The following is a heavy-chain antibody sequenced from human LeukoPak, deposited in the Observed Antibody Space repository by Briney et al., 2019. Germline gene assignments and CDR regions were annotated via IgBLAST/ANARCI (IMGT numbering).Heavy chain of an antibody. D-gene: IGHD6-13*01. Sequence: PGGSLRLSCAASGFTFSSYAMHWVRQAPGKGLEWVAVISYDGSNKYYADSVKGRFTISRDNSENTLYLQMNSLRAEDTAVYYCARDLAAAGTSYYYYGMDVWGQGTTVTVSS. CDR1: GFTFSSYA. CDR3: ARDLAAAGTSYYYYGMDV. V-gene: IGHV3-30-3*01. CDR2: ISYDGSNK. J-gene: IGHJ6*02.